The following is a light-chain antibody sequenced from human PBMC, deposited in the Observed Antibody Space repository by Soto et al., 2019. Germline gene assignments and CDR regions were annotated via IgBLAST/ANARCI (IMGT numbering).Light chain of an antibody. CDR3: QQSYTTPVRIT. CDR1: QSFSSTY. J-gene: IGKJ5*01. V-gene: IGKV3-20*01. Sequence: EIVLTQVPGTLSLSPGEGAALSCRASQSFSSTYLAWYQQKPGQAPRLLIYGASSRATGIPDRFSGGGSGTEFTLTISSLQPEDFATYYCQQSYTTPVRITFGQGTQLEIK. CDR2: GAS.